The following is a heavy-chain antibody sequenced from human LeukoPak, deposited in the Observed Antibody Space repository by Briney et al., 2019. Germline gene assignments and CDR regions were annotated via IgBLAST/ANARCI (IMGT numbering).Heavy chain of an antibody. J-gene: IGHJ4*02. CDR1: GFTFSSYS. D-gene: IGHD3-22*01. CDR2: ISSSSSVI. V-gene: IGHV3-48*01. Sequence: GGSLRLSCAASGFTFSSYSMNWVRLAPGKGLEWVSYISSSSSVIYYADSLKGRFTVSRDNAKNSVYLQMNSLRAEDTAVYYCARSLFTYDSSGYYNYWGQGTLVTVSS. CDR3: ARSLFTYDSSGYYNY.